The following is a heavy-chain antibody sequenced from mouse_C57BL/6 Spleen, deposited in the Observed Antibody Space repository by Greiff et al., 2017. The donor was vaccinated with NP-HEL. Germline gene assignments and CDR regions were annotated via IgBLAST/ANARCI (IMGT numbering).Heavy chain of an antibody. CDR3: ARRIPDITTVVVTRYFDV. J-gene: IGHJ1*03. CDR2: INPSSGYT. Sequence: QVQLQQSGAELAKPGASVKLSCKASGYTFTSYWMHWVKQRPGQGLEWIGYINPSSGYTTYNQKFKDKATLTADKSSSTAYMQLSSLTYEDSAVYYCARRIPDITTVVVTRYFDVWGTGTTVTVSS. D-gene: IGHD1-1*01. CDR1: GYTFTSYW. V-gene: IGHV1-7*01.